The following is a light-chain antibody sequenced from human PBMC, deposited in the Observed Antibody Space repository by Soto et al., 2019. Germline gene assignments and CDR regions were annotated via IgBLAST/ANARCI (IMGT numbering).Light chain of an antibody. CDR2: DAS. CDR3: QQRDTLLT. J-gene: IGKJ4*01. Sequence: DIPMTQSPSSLSASVGDRVTITCRASQSISSYLNWYQQKPGKAPEVLIYDASNLERGVPSRFSGSGSGTDFTLTITGLRPEDFATYYCQQRDTLLTFGGGTTVEL. V-gene: IGKV1-33*01. CDR1: QSISSY.